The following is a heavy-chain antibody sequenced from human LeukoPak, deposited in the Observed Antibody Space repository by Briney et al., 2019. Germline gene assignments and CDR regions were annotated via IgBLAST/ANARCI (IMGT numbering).Heavy chain of an antibody. V-gene: IGHV3-74*01. CDR3: ARVRYCSGGSCYPTYFDC. Sequence: GGSLRLSCAASGFTFSSYAMSWVRQAPGKGLEWVSRTNSDGSSTSYADSVKGRFTISRDNAKNTLYLQMNSLRAEDTAVYYCARVRYCSGGSCYPTYFDCWGQGTLVTVSS. CDR1: GFTFSSYA. D-gene: IGHD2-15*01. CDR2: TNSDGSST. J-gene: IGHJ4*02.